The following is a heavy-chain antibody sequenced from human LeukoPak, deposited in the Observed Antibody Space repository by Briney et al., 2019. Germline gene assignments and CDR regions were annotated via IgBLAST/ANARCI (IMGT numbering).Heavy chain of an antibody. CDR3: ARAPYSWKDVGLDY. D-gene: IGHD1-1*01. CDR2: IFYSGST. V-gene: IGHV4-59*01. CDR1: GWSFSGYY. Sequence: SETLSLTCAVYGWSFSGYYWSWIRQPPGKGLESIGYIFYSGSTNYNPSLKSRVTISVDTSNNQFSLKLSSVTAADTAVYYCARAPYSWKDVGLDYWGQGILVTVSS. J-gene: IGHJ4*02.